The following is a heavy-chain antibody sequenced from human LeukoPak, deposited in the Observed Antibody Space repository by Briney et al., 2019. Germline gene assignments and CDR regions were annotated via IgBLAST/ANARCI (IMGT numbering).Heavy chain of an antibody. Sequence: ASLRLSCAASGFTFSSYSMNWGRQAPGKGLEWVSSISSSSSYIYYANSVKGRFTISRDNAKKSLYLQMNSLRAEDTAVYYCARETCYGMDVWGQGTTVTVSS. CDR1: GFTFSSYS. CDR2: ISSSSSYI. J-gene: IGHJ6*02. CDR3: ARETCYGMDV. V-gene: IGHV3-21*01.